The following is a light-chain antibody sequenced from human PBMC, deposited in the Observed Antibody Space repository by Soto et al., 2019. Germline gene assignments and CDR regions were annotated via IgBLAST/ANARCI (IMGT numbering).Light chain of an antibody. J-gene: IGKJ5*01. CDR1: QSVSTR. V-gene: IGKV3-15*01. CDR2: GAS. CDR3: QQYNNWPFS. Sequence: EIAMTQSSVTLSVSPGERATLSCRASQSVSTRLSWYQQKPGQAPRLLIYGASTTATGIPDRFSGSGSGTEFTLTINSLQSEDFAVYFCQQYNNWPFSFGQGTRLEIK.